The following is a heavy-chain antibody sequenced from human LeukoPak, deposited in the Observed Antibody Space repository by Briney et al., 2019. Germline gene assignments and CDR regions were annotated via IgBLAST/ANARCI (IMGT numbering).Heavy chain of an antibody. CDR3: ARDLGGYYYDSSGYYYYYYYGMDV. CDR2: IKQDGSEK. Sequence: GGSLRLSCAASGFTFSSYWMSWVRQAPGKGLEWVANIKQDGSEKYYVDSVKGRFTISRDNAKNSLYLQMNSLRAEDTAVYYCARDLGGYYYDSSGYYYYYYYGMDVRGQGTTVTVSS. J-gene: IGHJ6*02. CDR1: GFTFSSYW. D-gene: IGHD3-22*01. V-gene: IGHV3-7*01.